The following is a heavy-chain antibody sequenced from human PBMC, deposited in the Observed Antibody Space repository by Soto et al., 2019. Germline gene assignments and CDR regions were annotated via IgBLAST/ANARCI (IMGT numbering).Heavy chain of an antibody. CDR2: FYPGDSDT. Sequence: GESLKISCKASGYSFTSYWIAWVRQMPGKGLEWMGIFYPGDSDTRYSPSFRGQVTISADKSSSTAYLQWSSLKASDTAIYYCARRQTIAARYLYFDYWGQGTLVTVSS. CDR1: GYSFTSYW. CDR3: ARRQTIAARYLYFDY. J-gene: IGHJ4*02. D-gene: IGHD6-6*01. V-gene: IGHV5-51*01.